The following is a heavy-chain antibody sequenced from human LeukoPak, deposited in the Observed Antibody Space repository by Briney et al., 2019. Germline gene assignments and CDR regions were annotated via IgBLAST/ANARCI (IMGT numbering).Heavy chain of an antibody. Sequence: PGGSLRLSCAASGFTFSSYSMNWVRQAPGKGLEWVSSISSSSSYIYYADSVKGRFTISRDNAKNSLYLQMNSLRAEDTAVYYCARDPPDYYDSSGTKAVDYWGXGTLVTVSS. D-gene: IGHD3-22*01. CDR1: GFTFSSYS. V-gene: IGHV3-21*01. CDR2: ISSSSSYI. J-gene: IGHJ4*02. CDR3: ARDPPDYYDSSGTKAVDY.